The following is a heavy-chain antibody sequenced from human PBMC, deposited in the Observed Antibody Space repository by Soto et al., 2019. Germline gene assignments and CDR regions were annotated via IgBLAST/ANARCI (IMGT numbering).Heavy chain of an antibody. J-gene: IGHJ6*02. CDR3: ARDYSIYEYYYYYGMDV. V-gene: IGHV3-30-3*01. Sequence: QVQLVESGGGVVQPGRSLRLSCAASGFTFSSYAMHWVRQAPGKGLEWVAVISYDGSNKYYADSVKGRFTISRDNSKNTLYLQMNSLRAEDTAVYYCARDYSIYEYYYYYGMDVWGQGTTVTVSS. CDR1: GFTFSSYA. CDR2: ISYDGSNK. D-gene: IGHD4-4*01.